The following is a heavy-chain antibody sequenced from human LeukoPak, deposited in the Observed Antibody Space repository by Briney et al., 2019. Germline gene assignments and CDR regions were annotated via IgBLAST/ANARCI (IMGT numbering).Heavy chain of an antibody. CDR1: GFTFSSYG. Sequence: GGSLRLSCAASGFTFSSYGMHWVRQAPGKGLEWVAFIRYDGSNKYYADSVKGRFTISRDNAKNSLYLQMNSLRAEDTAVYYCATRYQLPPETAFDIWGQGTMVTVSS. CDR3: ATRYQLPPETAFDI. D-gene: IGHD2-2*01. V-gene: IGHV3-30*02. J-gene: IGHJ3*02. CDR2: IRYDGSNK.